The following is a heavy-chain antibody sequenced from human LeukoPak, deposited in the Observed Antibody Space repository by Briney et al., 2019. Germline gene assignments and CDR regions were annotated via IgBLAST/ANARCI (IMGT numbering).Heavy chain of an antibody. CDR3: ARVVKYSGSYYGDY. CDR1: GGSISSTRHY. D-gene: IGHD1-26*01. V-gene: IGHV4-39*01. CDR2: KYYSGST. J-gene: IGHJ4*02. Sequence: SETLCLTCTVSGGSISSTRHYWGWIRQTPGKGLEWIGNKYYSGSTYYNPSLKSRVTISVDTSKNQFFLKLSSVTAADTAVYYCARVVKYSGSYYGDYWGQGALVIASS.